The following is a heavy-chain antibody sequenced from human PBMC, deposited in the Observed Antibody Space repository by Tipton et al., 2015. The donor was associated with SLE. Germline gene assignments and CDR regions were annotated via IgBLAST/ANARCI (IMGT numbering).Heavy chain of an antibody. CDR1: GYSISSGYY. V-gene: IGHV4-38-2*02. CDR3: ARTPSLQD. D-gene: IGHD4-11*01. Sequence: LRLSCTVSGYSISSGYYWGWIRQPPGKGLEWIGSIYHSGSTYYNPSLKSRVTISVDTSKNQFSLKLSSVTAADTAVYYWARTPSLQDWGQGTLVTVSS. J-gene: IGHJ4*02. CDR2: IYHSGST.